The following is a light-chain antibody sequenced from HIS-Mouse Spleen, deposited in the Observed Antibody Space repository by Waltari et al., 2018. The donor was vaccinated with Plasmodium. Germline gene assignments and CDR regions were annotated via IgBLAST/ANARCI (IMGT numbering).Light chain of an antibody. Sequence: DILMTQSPDPLAVSLGERATINCKSSPSVLYSSNNKNYLAWYQQKPGQPPKLLIYWASTRESGVPDRFSGSGSGTDFTLTISSLQAEDVAVYYCQQYYSTPLTFGGGTKVEIK. J-gene: IGKJ4*01. CDR3: QQYYSTPLT. CDR2: WAS. V-gene: IGKV4-1*01. CDR1: PSVLYSSNNKNY.